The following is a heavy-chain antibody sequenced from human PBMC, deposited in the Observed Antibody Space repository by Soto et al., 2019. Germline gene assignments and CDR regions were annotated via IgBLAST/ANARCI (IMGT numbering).Heavy chain of an antibody. CDR3: ARLLTEGATFREDAFDL. V-gene: IGHV1-18*01. CDR2: ISTFNGKT. CDR1: RYTFTSHG. D-gene: IGHD3-9*01. Sequence: QIQLMQSGGDVKTPGASLKVSCTTSRYTFTSHGSAWVRQAPGQGLEWMGRISTFNGKTDDAQKFQGRVTMTADTITTTVHMELRSLRADDTGVYYCARLLTEGATFREDAFDLWGPGTKVTVSS. J-gene: IGHJ3*01.